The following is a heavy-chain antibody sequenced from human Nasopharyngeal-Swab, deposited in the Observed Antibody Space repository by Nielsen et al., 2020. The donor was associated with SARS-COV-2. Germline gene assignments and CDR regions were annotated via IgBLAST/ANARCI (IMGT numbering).Heavy chain of an antibody. CDR3: AYSSSFGYFDY. D-gene: IGHD6-6*01. V-gene: IGHV1-46*01. CDR1: GYTFTSYY. J-gene: IGHJ4*02. CDR2: INPSGGST. Sequence: ASVKVSCKASGYTFTSYYMHWVRQAPGQGLEWMGIINPSGGSTSYAQKFQGRVTMTRDTSTSTVYMELSRLRSDDTAVYYCAYSSSFGYFDYWGQGTLVTVSS.